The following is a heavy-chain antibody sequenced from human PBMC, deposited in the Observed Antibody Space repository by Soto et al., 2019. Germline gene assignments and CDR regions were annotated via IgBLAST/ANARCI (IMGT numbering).Heavy chain of an antibody. CDR3: ARGGPFDLPPAVSYYYYHMDV. J-gene: IGHJ6*03. D-gene: IGHD3-9*01. CDR2: INHSGST. CDR1: GGSFSGYY. V-gene: IGHV4-34*01. Sequence: PSETLSLTCAVYGGSFSGYYWSWIRQPPGKGLEWIGEINHSGSTNYNPSLKSRVTISVDTSKNQFSLKLSSVTAADTAVYYCARGGPFDLPPAVSYYYYHMDVWGKGTTVTVSS.